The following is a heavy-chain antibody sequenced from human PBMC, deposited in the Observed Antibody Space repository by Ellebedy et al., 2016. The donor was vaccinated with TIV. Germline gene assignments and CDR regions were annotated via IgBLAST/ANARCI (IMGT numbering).Heavy chain of an antibody. CDR1: GFTFSTYP. CDR2: ISANGGTT. Sequence: PGGSLRLSCAASGFTFSTYPMNWVRQAPGKGLEWVSIISANGGTTYYADSVKGRFTISRDNSKNTLYLQMDSLRAEDTAVYYCAREQSPYYDILTDSFDYWGQGSLVTVSS. J-gene: IGHJ4*02. CDR3: AREQSPYYDILTDSFDY. D-gene: IGHD3-9*01. V-gene: IGHV3-23*01.